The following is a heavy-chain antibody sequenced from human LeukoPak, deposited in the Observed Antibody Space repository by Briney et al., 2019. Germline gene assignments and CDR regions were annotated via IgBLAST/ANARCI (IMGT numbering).Heavy chain of an antibody. Sequence: GGSLRLSCAASGFTFNSYAMHWVRQAPGKGLEWVAVISYDGSNKYYADSVKGRFTISRDNSKNTLYLQINSLRAEDTAVYYCARDKGKYGSSGYANWGQGTLVTVSS. D-gene: IGHD3-22*01. CDR3: ARDKGKYGSSGYAN. V-gene: IGHV3-30-3*01. J-gene: IGHJ4*02. CDR1: GFTFNSYA. CDR2: ISYDGSNK.